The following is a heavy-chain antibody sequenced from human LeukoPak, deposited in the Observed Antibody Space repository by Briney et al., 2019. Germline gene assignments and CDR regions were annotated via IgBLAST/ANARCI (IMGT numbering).Heavy chain of an antibody. J-gene: IGHJ4*02. CDR2: IYYSGST. CDR3: ARRGITGTIGYVDY. V-gene: IGHV4-39*01. Sequence: SETLSLTCTVSGGSISSSSYYWGWIRQPPGKGLEWIGSIYYSGSTYYNPSLKSRVTISVDTSKNQFSLKLSSVTAADKAVYYCARRGITGTIGYVDYGGQGTLVTVSS. D-gene: IGHD1-20*01. CDR1: GGSISSSSYY.